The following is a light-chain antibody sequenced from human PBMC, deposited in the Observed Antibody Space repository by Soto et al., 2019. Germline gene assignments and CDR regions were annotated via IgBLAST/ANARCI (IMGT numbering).Light chain of an antibody. V-gene: IGLV2-14*01. J-gene: IGLJ1*01. CDR1: SSDVGGYNY. Sequence: ALAQPASVSGSPGQSITISCTGTSSDVGGYNYVSWYQQHPGKAPKLMIYEVTNRPSGVSNRFSGSKSGNTASLTISGLQAEDEADYYCSSYTSRSTLDFATGTKVTVL. CDR2: EVT. CDR3: SSYTSRSTLD.